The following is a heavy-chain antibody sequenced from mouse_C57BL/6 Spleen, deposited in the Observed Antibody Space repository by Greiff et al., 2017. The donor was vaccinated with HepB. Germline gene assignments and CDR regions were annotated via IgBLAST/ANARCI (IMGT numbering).Heavy chain of an antibody. CDR3: ARWGLRREDYAMDY. CDR1: GYTFTSYW. CDR2: IYPGSGST. Sequence: QVQLQQPGAELVKPGASVKMSCKASGYTFTSYWITWVKQRPGQGLEWIGDIYPGSGSTNYNEKFKSKATLTVDTSSSTAYMQLSSLTSEDSAVYYCARWGLRREDYAMDYWGQGTSVTVSS. J-gene: IGHJ4*01. D-gene: IGHD2-4*01. V-gene: IGHV1-55*01.